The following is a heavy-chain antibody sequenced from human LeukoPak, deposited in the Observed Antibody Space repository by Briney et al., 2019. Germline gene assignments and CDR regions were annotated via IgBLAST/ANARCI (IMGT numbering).Heavy chain of an antibody. V-gene: IGHV3-21*01. J-gene: IGHJ4*02. CDR3: ATDSFTLRLFDY. D-gene: IGHD3-16*01. CDR1: GFTFSSYS. Sequence: GGSLRLSCAASGFTFSSYSMNWVRQAPGKGLEWVSSISSSSSYIYYTDSVKGRFTISRDNAKNSLYLQMNSLRAEDTAVYYCATDSFTLRLFDYWGQGTLVTVSS. CDR2: ISSSSSYI.